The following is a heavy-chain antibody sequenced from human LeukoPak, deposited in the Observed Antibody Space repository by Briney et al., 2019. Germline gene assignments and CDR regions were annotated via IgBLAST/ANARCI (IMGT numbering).Heavy chain of an antibody. CDR3: ILGLEFWGVNTPYY. D-gene: IGHD3-16*01. CDR2: IKSKTDGGTT. J-gene: IGHJ4*02. CDR1: GFTFSNAW. V-gene: IGHV3-15*01. Sequence: KAGGSLRLSCAASGFTFSNAWMTWVRQAPGKGLEWLGRIKSKTDGGTTDYAAPVKDRFTISRDDSKNTLYLQMNSLKTEDTAVYYCILGLEFWGVNTPYYWGQGTLVTVSS.